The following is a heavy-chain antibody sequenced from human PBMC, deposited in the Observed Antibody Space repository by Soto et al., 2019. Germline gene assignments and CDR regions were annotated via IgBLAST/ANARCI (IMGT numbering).Heavy chain of an antibody. V-gene: IGHV3-23*01. CDR2: ISANDVGT. Sequence: SLRLSCEASGLTLRNYAMTWVRQAPGKGLEWVSLISANDVGTYYAESVKTRFTISTDQSRNTVYLQMDSLRADDTAIYYCAKAKNDYNWDNRPPFDYWGQGTLVTVS. D-gene: IGHD1-20*01. J-gene: IGHJ4*02. CDR3: AKAKNDYNWDNRPPFDY. CDR1: GLTLRNYA.